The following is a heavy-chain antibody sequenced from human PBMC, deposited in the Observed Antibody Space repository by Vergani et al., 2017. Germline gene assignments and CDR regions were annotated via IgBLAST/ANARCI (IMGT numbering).Heavy chain of an antibody. CDR3: ARVKGVVPAAIYYYYDYMDV. D-gene: IGHD2-2*02. J-gene: IGHJ6*03. CDR1: GGSVSSGSYY. Sequence: QVQLQESGPGLVKPSETLSLTCTVSGGSVSSGSYYWSWIRQPPGKGLEWIGYIYYSGSTNYNPSLKSRVTISVDTSKNQFSPKLSSVTAADTAVYYCARVKGVVPAAIYYYYDYMDVWGKGTTVTVSS. V-gene: IGHV4-61*01. CDR2: IYYSGST.